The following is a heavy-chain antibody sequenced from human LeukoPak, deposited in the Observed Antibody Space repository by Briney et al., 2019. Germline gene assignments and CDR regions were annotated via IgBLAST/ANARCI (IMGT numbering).Heavy chain of an antibody. V-gene: IGHV1-24*01. D-gene: IGHD6-6*01. CDR1: GYTLTELS. CDR3: ATKLSIAARIAEYFQH. CDR2: FDPEDGET. J-gene: IGHJ1*01. Sequence: ASVKVSCKVSGYTLTELSMHWVRQAPGKGLEWMGGFDPEDGETIYAQKFQGRVTMTEDTSTDTAYMELSSLRSEDTAVYYCATKLSIAARIAEYFQHWGQGTLVTVSS.